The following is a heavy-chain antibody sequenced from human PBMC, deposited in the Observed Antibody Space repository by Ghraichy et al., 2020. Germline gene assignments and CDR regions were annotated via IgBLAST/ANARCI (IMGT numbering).Heavy chain of an antibody. CDR3: ARCGYSYGCEY. Sequence: ASVKVSCKAAGYTFTGYYMHLVRQAPGQWLEWMGWINPNSGGTNYAQKFQGRVTMTRDTSISTAYMELSRLRSDDTAVYYCARCGYSYGCEYWGQGTLVTVSS. CDR2: INPNSGGT. J-gene: IGHJ4*02. CDR1: GYTFTGYY. D-gene: IGHD5-18*01. V-gene: IGHV1-2*02.